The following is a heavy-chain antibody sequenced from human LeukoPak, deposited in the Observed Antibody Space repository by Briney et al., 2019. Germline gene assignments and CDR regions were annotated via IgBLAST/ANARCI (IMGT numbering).Heavy chain of an antibody. D-gene: IGHD6-19*01. V-gene: IGHV4-34*12. J-gene: IGHJ4*02. CDR1: DGSFSGYY. CDR2: SIESGGT. CDR3: ARNGWYSIDY. Sequence: SETLSLTCAVYDGSFSGYYWSWIRQAPGKGLEWIGESIESGGTNYNPSPKSRVTISLDTSKNRFSLSLTSSTAADTAVYYCARNGWYSIDYWGQGTLVTVSS.